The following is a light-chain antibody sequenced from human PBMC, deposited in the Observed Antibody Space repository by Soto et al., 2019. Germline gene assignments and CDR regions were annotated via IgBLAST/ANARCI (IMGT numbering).Light chain of an antibody. CDR1: QSVNSH. V-gene: IGKV3-11*01. CDR3: QQRSNWPPT. J-gene: IGKJ3*01. CDR2: DAS. Sequence: EIVMTQSPATLSVSPGESATLSCRTSQSVNSHLAWFQQKPGQAPRLLMYDASNRAPGIPARFSGSGSGTDFTLTISSLEPEDFAVYYCQQRSNWPPTFGPGTKVDIK.